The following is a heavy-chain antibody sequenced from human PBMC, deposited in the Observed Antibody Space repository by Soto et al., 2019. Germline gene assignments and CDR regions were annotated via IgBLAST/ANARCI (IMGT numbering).Heavy chain of an antibody. J-gene: IGHJ6*02. D-gene: IGHD6-19*01. V-gene: IGHV3-7*03. CDR2: IKQDGSEK. CDR3: ARALAVAGHAPYYYYYGMDV. Sequence: QPGGSLRLSCAASGFTFSSYWMSWVRQAPGKGLEWVANIKQDGSEKYYVDSVKGRFTISRDNAKNSLYLQMNSLRAEDTAVYYCARALAVAGHAPYYYYYGMDVWGQGTTVTVSS. CDR1: GFTFSSYW.